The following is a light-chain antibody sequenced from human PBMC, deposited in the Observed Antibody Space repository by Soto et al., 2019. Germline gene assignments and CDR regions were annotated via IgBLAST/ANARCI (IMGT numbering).Light chain of an antibody. J-gene: IGKJ4*01. CDR2: DVS. CDR3: QQRPNWPLT. CDR1: QSISSH. Sequence: EIVLTQSPATLSLSPGERATLSCRASQSISSHLAWYLQKPGQAPRLLMYDVSNRATDIPARFSGSGSGTDFTLTISSLEPEDFAVYYCQQRPNWPLTFGGGTKVEIK. V-gene: IGKV3-11*01.